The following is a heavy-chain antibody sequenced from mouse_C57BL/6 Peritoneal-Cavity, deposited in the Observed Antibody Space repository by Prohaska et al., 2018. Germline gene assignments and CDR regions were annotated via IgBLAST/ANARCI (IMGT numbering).Heavy chain of an antibody. D-gene: IGHD2-13*01. Sequence: WGDGSTNYHSALISRLSISKDNSKSQVFLKLNSLQTDDTATYYCAKRDPDGSIAYWGQGTLVTVSA. J-gene: IGHJ3*01. CDR2: WGDGST. CDR3: AKRDPDGSIAY. V-gene: IGHV2-3*01.